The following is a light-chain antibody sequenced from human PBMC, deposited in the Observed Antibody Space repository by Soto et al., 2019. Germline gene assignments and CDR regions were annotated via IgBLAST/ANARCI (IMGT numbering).Light chain of an antibody. CDR1: SSDVGSYNL. Sequence: QSALTQPASVSGSPGQSITISCTGTSSDVGSYNLVSWYQQHPGKAPKLMIYEGSKRPSGVSNRFSGSKSGNTASLTISGLQAEDEAAYYCCSYAGSSFYVFGTGTKVT. J-gene: IGLJ1*01. V-gene: IGLV2-23*01. CDR3: CSYAGSSFYV. CDR2: EGS.